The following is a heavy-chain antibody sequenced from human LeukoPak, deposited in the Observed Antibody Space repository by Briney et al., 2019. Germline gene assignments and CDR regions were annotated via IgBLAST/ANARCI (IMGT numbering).Heavy chain of an antibody. V-gene: IGHV3-21*04. Sequence: GGSLRLSCAAFGFTFSRNSMNWVRQAPGKGLEWVSSISSSSSYIYYADSVKGRFTISRDNARNSLYLQMNSLRAEDTAVYYCARDGGHQLLIGNWFDPWGQGTLVTVSS. CDR3: ARDGGHQLLIGNWFDP. J-gene: IGHJ5*02. D-gene: IGHD2-2*01. CDR1: GFTFSRNS. CDR2: ISSSSSYI.